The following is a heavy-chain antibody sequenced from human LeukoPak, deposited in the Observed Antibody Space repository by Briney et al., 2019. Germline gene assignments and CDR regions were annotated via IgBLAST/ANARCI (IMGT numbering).Heavy chain of an antibody. V-gene: IGHV3-9*01. CDR2: ISWISGSI. CDR3: AKDIGVAAAAFDAFDI. CDR1: GFTFDDYA. J-gene: IGHJ3*02. Sequence: GGSLRLSCAASGFTFDDYAVHWVRQAPGKGLEWVSGISWISGSIGYADSVKGRFTISRDNAKNSLYLQMNSLRAEDTALYYCAKDIGVAAAAFDAFDIWGQGTMVTVSS. D-gene: IGHD6-13*01.